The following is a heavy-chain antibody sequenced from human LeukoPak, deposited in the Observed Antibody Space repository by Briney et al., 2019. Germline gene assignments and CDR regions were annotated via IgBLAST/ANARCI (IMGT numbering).Heavy chain of an antibody. V-gene: IGHV3-23*01. Sequence: QTGGSLRLSCAASGFTFSDYYMSWIRQAPGKGLEWVSAISGSGGSTYYADSVKGRFTISRDNSKNTLYLQMNSLRAEDTAVYYCAKAGDYGGSSFDAFDIWGQGTMVTVSS. CDR2: ISGSGGST. D-gene: IGHD4-23*01. CDR1: GFTFSDYY. J-gene: IGHJ3*02. CDR3: AKAGDYGGSSFDAFDI.